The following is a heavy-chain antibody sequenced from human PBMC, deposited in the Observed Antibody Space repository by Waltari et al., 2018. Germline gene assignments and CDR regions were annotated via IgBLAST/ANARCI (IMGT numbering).Heavy chain of an antibody. J-gene: IGHJ4*02. Sequence: EVQLVESGGGLIQPGGSLRLSCAASGFTVSSNYISWVRQAPGKGLEWVSVIYSGGSTYYADSVKGRFTISRDNSKNTLYLQMNSLRAEDTAVYYCATLGDYYYGSGTDDYWGQGTLVTVSS. CDR3: ATLGDYYYGSGTDDY. CDR2: IYSGGST. CDR1: GFTVSSNY. D-gene: IGHD3-10*01. V-gene: IGHV3-53*01.